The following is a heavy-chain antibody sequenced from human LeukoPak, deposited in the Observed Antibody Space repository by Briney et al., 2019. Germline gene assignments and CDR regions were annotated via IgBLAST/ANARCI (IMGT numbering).Heavy chain of an antibody. Sequence: SETLSLTCTVSGGSISSYYWSWIRQPPGKGLEWIGYIYTSGSTNYNPSLKSRVTISVDTSKNQFSLKLSSVTAADTAVYYCARLTGYSSSYYFDYWAREPWSPSPQ. CDR3: ARLTGYSSSYYFDY. V-gene: IGHV4-4*09. J-gene: IGHJ4*02. D-gene: IGHD6-6*01. CDR2: IYTSGST. CDR1: GGSISSYY.